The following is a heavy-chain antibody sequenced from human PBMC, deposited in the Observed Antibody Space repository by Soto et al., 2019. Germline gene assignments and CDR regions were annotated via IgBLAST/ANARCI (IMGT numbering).Heavy chain of an antibody. CDR1: GGSISSYY. D-gene: IGHD3-22*01. Sequence: ETLSLTCTVSGGSISSYYWSWIRQPAGKGLEWIGRIYTSGSTNYNPSLKSRVTMSVDTSKNQFSLKLSSVTAADTAVYYCARDEGVYYDSTNWFDPWGQGTLVTVSS. J-gene: IGHJ5*02. CDR2: IYTSGST. V-gene: IGHV4-4*07. CDR3: ARDEGVYYDSTNWFDP.